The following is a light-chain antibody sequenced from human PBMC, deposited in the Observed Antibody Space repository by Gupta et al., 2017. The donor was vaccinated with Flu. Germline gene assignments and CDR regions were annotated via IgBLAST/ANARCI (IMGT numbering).Light chain of an antibody. CDR3: TSYTSSSTYV. CDR1: SSDVGTYNR. Sequence: QYALSHPPSVSGSPGQSVTIPCTGTSSDVGTYNRVSWYQQSPGKAPNLMIYEVSNRPSGVPDRFSGSKSGNTASLTISGLQGEDEADYYCTSYTSSSTYVFGTGTKVTVL. J-gene: IGLJ1*01. V-gene: IGLV2-18*02. CDR2: EVS.